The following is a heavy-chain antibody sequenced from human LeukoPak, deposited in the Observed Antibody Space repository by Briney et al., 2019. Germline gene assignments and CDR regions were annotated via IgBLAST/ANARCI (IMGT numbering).Heavy chain of an antibody. J-gene: IGHJ5*02. CDR2: IIPIFGPA. Sequence: SVKVSCYASGGTFSSYAISWVRQAPGQGLEWMGRIIPIFGPADYAQKFQGRVTITADESTSTAYLELSSLRSEDTAVYYCATSLPYGYYDSGGSNWFDPWGQGTLVTVSS. CDR1: GGTFSSYA. D-gene: IGHD3-22*01. CDR3: ATSLPYGYYDSGGSNWFDP. V-gene: IGHV1-69*13.